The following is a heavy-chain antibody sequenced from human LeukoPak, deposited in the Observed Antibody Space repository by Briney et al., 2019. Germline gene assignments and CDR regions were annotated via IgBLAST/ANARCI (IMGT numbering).Heavy chain of an antibody. V-gene: IGHV3-66*02. CDR1: GFTVSSNY. CDR2: IYSGGST. CDR3: ARDTRDVGYGMDV. J-gene: IGHJ6*02. Sequence: GGSLRLSCAASGFTVSSNYMSWVRQAPGKGLEWVSVIYSGGSTYYADSVKGRFTISRDNSENTLYLQMNSLRAEDTAVYYCARDTRDVGYGMDVWGQGTTVTVSS. D-gene: IGHD5-24*01.